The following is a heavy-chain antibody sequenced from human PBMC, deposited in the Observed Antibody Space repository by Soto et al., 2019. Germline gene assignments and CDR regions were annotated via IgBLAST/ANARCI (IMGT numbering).Heavy chain of an antibody. V-gene: IGHV3-23*01. CDR3: ARVWERTVTTRNYFYGIDV. Sequence: GGSLRLSCATSGFTFYSYAMTWVRQAPGKGLEWVSSINGRGDSTYYADSVKGRFSISRHNYKNTVYLQMNSLRAENTAVYFCARVWERTVTTRNYFYGIDVWGRGTTVTVS. CDR2: INGRGDST. CDR1: GFTFYSYA. J-gene: IGHJ6*02. D-gene: IGHD4-17*01.